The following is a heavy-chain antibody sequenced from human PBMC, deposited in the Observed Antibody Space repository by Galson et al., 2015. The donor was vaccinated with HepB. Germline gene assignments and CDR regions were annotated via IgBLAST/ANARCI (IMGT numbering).Heavy chain of an antibody. CDR2: IDPSDSYT. CDR1: GYSLTSYW. CDR3: ARHVVDGSGSYYYYFDY. V-gene: IGHV5-10-1*01. Sequence: QSGAEVKKPGESLRISCKGSGYSLTSYWISWVRQMPGKGLEWMGRIDPSDSYTNYSPSFQGHVTISADKSISTAYLQWSSLKASDTAMYYCARHVVDGSGSYYYYFDYWGQGTLVTVSS. D-gene: IGHD3-10*01. J-gene: IGHJ4*02.